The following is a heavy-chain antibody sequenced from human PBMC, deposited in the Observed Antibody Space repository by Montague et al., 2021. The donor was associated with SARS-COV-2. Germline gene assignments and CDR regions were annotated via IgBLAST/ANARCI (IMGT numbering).Heavy chain of an antibody. V-gene: IGHV4-34*01. CDR2: IYHNENT. Sequence: SETLSLTCTVYGGSFSTCYWSWIRQSPGKGLEWIGNIYHNENTNYNPSLKSRVSISVDTSTSQFSLYLTSVTAADAAVDYCARDQTVLEWICYCMDVWGQGTPVTVSS. CDR3: ARDQTVLEWICYCMDV. CDR1: GGSFSTCY. J-gene: IGHJ6*02. D-gene: IGHD3-3*01.